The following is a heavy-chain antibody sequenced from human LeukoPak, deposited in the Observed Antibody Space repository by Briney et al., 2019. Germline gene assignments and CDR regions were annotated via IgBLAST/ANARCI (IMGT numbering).Heavy chain of an antibody. V-gene: IGHV3-66*01. D-gene: IGHD6-19*01. Sequence: GSLVLSGAASGLIVSSNYMSGVRQAPGKGLEGVSVVYGGDTTYYADSVQGRFTISRDNSKDTLYLQMNSLRAEDTAVYYCARDVVEYTSGWGNFDYWGQGTLVTVSS. CDR3: ARDVVEYTSGWGNFDY. CDR1: GLIVSSNY. J-gene: IGHJ4*02. CDR2: VYGGDTT.